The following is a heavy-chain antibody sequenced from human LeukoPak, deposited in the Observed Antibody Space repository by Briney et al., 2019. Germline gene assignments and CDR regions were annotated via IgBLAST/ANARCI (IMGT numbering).Heavy chain of an antibody. CDR3: ARRSYSGLDY. V-gene: IGHV3-48*01. CDR1: GFTFSSYS. D-gene: IGHD2-15*01. J-gene: IGHJ4*02. Sequence: GGSLRLSCAASGFTFSSYSMKWVRQAPGKGLEWVSYISSSSSTIYYADSVTGRFTISRDNANNSLYLQMNSLRAEDTAVYYCARRSYSGLDYWGQGTLVTVSS. CDR2: ISSSSSTI.